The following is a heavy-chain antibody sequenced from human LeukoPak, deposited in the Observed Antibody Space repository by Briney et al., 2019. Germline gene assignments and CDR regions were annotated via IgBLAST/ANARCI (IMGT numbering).Heavy chain of an antibody. CDR1: GGSFSGYY. J-gene: IGHJ5*02. V-gene: IGHV4-34*01. CDR3: ATLPFDP. CDR2: INHSGST. Sequence: SETLSLTCAVYGGSFSGYYWSWIRQPPRKGLEWIGEINHSGSTNYNPSLKSRVTISVDTSKNQFSLKLSSVTAADTAVYYCATLPFDPWGQGTLVTVSS.